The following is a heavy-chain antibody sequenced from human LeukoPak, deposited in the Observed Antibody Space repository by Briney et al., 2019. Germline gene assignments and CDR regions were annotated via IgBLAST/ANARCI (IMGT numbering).Heavy chain of an antibody. Sequence: PGGTLRLSCAASGFTFSSYGMSWVPQAPGKGLEWVSAISGSGGSTYYADSVKGRFTISRDNSKNTLYLQMNSLRAEDTAVYYCAKDPRSSWSNWFDPWGQGTLVTVSS. V-gene: IGHV3-23*01. CDR3: AKDPRSSWSNWFDP. J-gene: IGHJ5*02. CDR2: ISGSGGST. CDR1: GFTFSSYG. D-gene: IGHD6-13*01.